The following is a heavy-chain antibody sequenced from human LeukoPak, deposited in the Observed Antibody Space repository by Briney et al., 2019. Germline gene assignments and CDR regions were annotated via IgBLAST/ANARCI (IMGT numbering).Heavy chain of an antibody. V-gene: IGHV4-34*01. D-gene: IGHD6-13*01. J-gene: IGHJ4*02. Sequence: SETLSLTRAVYGGSFSGYYWSWIRQPPGKGLEWIGEINHSGSTNYNPSLKSRVTISVDTSKNQFSLKLSSVTAADTAVYYCARGIAAALSWYFDYWGQGTLVTVSS. CDR3: ARGIAAALSWYFDY. CDR1: GGSFSGYY. CDR2: INHSGST.